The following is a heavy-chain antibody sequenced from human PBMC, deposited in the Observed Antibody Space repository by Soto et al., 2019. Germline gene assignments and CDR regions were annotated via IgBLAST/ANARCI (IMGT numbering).Heavy chain of an antibody. CDR3: ARGPRDGYNLGIFVY. CDR1: RGSFSGYY. D-gene: IGHD5-12*01. V-gene: IGHV4-34*01. CDR2: INHSGST. J-gene: IGHJ4*02. Sequence: PSETLSRTCAVYRGSFSGYYWSWIRQPPGKGLEWIGEINHSGSTNYNPSLKRRVTISVDTSKNQFSLKLSSVTVADTAVYYCARGPRDGYNLGIFVYWGQGTLVTVSS.